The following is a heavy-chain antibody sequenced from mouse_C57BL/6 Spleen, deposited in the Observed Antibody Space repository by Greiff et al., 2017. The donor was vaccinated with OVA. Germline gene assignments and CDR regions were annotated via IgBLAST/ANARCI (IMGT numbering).Heavy chain of an antibody. CDR2: IRSKSNNYAT. CDR3: AGGWLTWFAY. D-gene: IGHD2-3*01. V-gene: IGHV10-1*01. J-gene: IGHJ3*01. Sequence: EVQRVESGGGLVQPKGSLKLSCAASGFSFNTYAMNWVRQAPGKGLEWVARIRSKSNNYATYYADSVKDRFTISRDDSESMLYLQMNNLKTEDTAMYYCAGGWLTWFAYWGQGTLVTVSA. CDR1: GFSFNTYA.